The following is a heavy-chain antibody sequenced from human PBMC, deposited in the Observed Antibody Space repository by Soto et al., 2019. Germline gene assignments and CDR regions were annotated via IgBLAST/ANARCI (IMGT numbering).Heavy chain of an antibody. Sequence: SVKVSCKASGGTFNSYTISWVRQAPGQGLEWMGRIIPILGIANYAQKFQGRVTITADKSTSTAYMELSSLRSEDTAVYYCESFLQYSHDAFDIWGQGTMVTVSS. CDR2: IIPILGIA. CDR1: GGTFNSYT. D-gene: IGHD5-18*01. V-gene: IGHV1-69*02. J-gene: IGHJ3*02. CDR3: ESFLQYSHDAFDI.